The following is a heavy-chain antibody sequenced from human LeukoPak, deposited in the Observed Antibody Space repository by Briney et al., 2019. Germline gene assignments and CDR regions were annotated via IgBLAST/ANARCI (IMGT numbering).Heavy chain of an antibody. CDR1: GYSFTSYW. J-gene: IGHJ3*02. V-gene: IGHV5-51*01. CDR3: ATQGEDSGGYLDAFDI. D-gene: IGHD3-22*01. Sequence: GESLKISCKGSGYSFTSYWIGWVRQMPGKGLEWMGIIYPGDSDTRYSPPFQGQVTISADKSISTAYLQWSSLKASDTAMYYCATQGEDSGGYLDAFDIWGQGTMVTVSS. CDR2: IYPGDSDT.